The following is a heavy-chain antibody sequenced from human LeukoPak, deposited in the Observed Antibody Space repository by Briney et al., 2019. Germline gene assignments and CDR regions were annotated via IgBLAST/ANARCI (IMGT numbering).Heavy chain of an antibody. V-gene: IGHV3-33*06. D-gene: IGHD4-11*01. Sequence: GGSLRLSCAASKFAFSHYGMHWVRQAPGKGLQWVAVIWSDGSNQYYADSVKGRFTISRDNSNNMVYLQMNSLRADDTGVYYCAKDAQRGFDYSNSLEYWGQGALVSVSS. CDR2: IWSDGSNQ. CDR3: AKDAQRGFDYSNSLEY. CDR1: KFAFSHYG. J-gene: IGHJ4*02.